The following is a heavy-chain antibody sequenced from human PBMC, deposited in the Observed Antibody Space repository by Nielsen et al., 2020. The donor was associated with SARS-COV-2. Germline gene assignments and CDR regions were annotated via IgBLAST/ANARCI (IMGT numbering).Heavy chain of an antibody. Sequence: GGSLRLSCAAPGFTFSSYAMHWVRQAPGKGLEWVAVISYDGSNKYYADSVKGRFTISRDNSKNTLYLQMNSLRAEDTAVYYCARDRWELLSGLDYWGQGTLVTVSS. CDR2: ISYDGSNK. V-gene: IGHV3-30*04. CDR1: GFTFSSYA. CDR3: ARDRWELLSGLDY. J-gene: IGHJ4*02. D-gene: IGHD1-26*01.